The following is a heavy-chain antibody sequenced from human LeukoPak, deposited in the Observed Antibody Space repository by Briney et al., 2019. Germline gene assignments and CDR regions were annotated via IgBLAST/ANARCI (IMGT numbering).Heavy chain of an antibody. CDR1: GFTFSDYA. J-gene: IGHJ6*02. Sequence: GGSLRLSCAASGFTFSDYAMTWVRQAPGKGLEGVSNVNDRGSITYYAESVKGRLTISRDNSKNTLYLQLNSLRAEDTAVYYCAKSKWFAASMDVWGQGTTVTVSS. D-gene: IGHD3-10*01. CDR2: VNDRGSIT. CDR3: AKSKWFAASMDV. V-gene: IGHV3-23*01.